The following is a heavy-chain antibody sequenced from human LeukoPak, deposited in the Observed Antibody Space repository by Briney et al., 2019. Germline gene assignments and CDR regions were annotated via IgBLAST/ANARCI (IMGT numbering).Heavy chain of an antibody. Sequence: GGSLRLSCAASGFTFSSYGMHWVRQAPGKGLEWVALIWYDGNNKYYADSVKGRFTISRDNSKNTLYLQLNSLRAQDTAVYYCARQHCSGGDCYFFDWGQGTLVTVSS. CDR2: IWYDGNNK. CDR1: GFTFSSYG. CDR3: ARQHCSGGDCYFFD. D-gene: IGHD2-15*01. V-gene: IGHV3-33*01. J-gene: IGHJ4*02.